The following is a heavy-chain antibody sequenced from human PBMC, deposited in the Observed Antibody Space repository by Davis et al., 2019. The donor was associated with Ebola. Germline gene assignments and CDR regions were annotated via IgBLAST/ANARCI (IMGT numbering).Heavy chain of an antibody. V-gene: IGHV1-18*01. J-gene: IGHJ5*02. CDR3: ARDQTTVTTGWFDP. Sequence: ASVKVSCKASGYTFSTYGITWVRQAPGQGLEWMGWISAYNGKTNYAQRFQGRVTMTTDTSTNTAFMELRSLRSDDTAMYYCARDQTTVTTGWFDPWGQGTLVTVSS. D-gene: IGHD4-17*01. CDR1: GYTFSTYG. CDR2: ISAYNGKT.